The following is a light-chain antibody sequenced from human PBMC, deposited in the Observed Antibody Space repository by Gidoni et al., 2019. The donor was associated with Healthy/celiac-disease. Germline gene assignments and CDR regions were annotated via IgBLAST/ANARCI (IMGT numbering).Light chain of an antibody. V-gene: IGKV1-39*01. J-gene: IGKJ1*01. CDR2: AAS. CDR1: QSISSY. CDR3: QQSYSTPWT. Sequence: DIQMPSSPSSLSASVGDRVTITCRASQSISSYLNWYQQKPGKAPKLLIYAASSLQSGVPSRFSGSGSGTDFTLTISSLQPEDFATYYCQQSYSTPWTFGQGTKVEIK.